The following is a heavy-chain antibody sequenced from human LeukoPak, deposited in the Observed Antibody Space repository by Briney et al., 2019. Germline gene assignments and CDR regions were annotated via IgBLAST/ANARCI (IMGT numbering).Heavy chain of an antibody. CDR3: AGVLGVRDLAYFDY. D-gene: IGHD3-10*01. V-gene: IGHV3-23*01. J-gene: IGHJ4*01. Sequence: GGSLRLSCAASGFTFSGYAMSWVRQAPGKGLEWVSGISIGGDYTYYADSVQGRFTISRDNAKNTLYLQMNSLRAEDTAVYYCAGVLGVRDLAYFDYWGHGTLVTVSS. CDR2: ISIGGDYT. CDR1: GFTFSGYA.